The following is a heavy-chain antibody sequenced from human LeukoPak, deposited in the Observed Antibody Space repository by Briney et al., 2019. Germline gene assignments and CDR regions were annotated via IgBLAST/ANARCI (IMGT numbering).Heavy chain of an antibody. D-gene: IGHD3-3*01. CDR1: GFTFSSYG. CDR2: ISYDGSNK. CDR3: AAPNFWSGYYALGY. V-gene: IGHV3-30*03. Sequence: QPGRSLRLSCAASGFTFSSYGMHWVRQAPGKGLEWVAVISYDGSNKYYVDSVKGRFTISRDNSKNTLYLQMNSLRAEDTAVYYCAAPNFWSGYYALGYWGQGTLVTVSS. J-gene: IGHJ4*02.